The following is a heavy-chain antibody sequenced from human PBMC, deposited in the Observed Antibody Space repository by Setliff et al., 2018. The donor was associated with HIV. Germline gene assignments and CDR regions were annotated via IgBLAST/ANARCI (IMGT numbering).Heavy chain of an antibody. J-gene: IGHJ2*01. CDR3: ARDRRNYYDSSGYLGWYFDL. CDR2: IIPAFGTA. D-gene: IGHD3-22*01. V-gene: IGHV1-69*05. CDR1: EGTFSSYA. Sequence: SVKVSCKTSEGTFSSYAISWVRQAPGRGLDWMGGIIPAFGTANYAQKFQGRVTITTDESTSTAYMELSSLRSEDTAVYYCARDRRNYYDSSGYLGWYFDLWGRGTLVTVSS.